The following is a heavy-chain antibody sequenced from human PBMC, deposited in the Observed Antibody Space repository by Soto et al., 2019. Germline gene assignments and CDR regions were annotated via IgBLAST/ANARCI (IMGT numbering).Heavy chain of an antibody. D-gene: IGHD5-12*01. J-gene: IGHJ4*02. CDR3: MRALDRRYGGY. CDR2: IIPILGIA. V-gene: IGHV1-69*02. Sequence: QVQLVQSGAEVKKPGSSVKVSCKASGGTFSSYTISWVRQAPGQGLEWMGRIIPILGIANYAQKFQGRVTITADKSTSTAYMELSSLRSWHTPVYSCMRALDRRYGGYWGQGTLVTVSS. CDR1: GGTFSSYT.